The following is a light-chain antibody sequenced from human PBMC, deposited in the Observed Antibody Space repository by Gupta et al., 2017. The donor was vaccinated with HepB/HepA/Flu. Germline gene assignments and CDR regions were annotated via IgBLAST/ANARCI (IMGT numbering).Light chain of an antibody. CDR3: AAWDDSLSGVV. J-gene: IGLJ2*01. V-gene: IGLV1-44*01. CDR2: SNN. CDR1: SSNIGENT. Sequence: QSVPTQPPSVSATPGQRVTISCSGSSSNIGENTVTWYQQLPGTAPKVLIYSNNQRSSGVPDRFSGSKSGTSASLAISGLQSDDEADYYCAAWDDSLSGVVFGGGTKLTVL.